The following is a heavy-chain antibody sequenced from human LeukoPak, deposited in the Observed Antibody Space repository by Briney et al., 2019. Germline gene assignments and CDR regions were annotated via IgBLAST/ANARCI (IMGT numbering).Heavy chain of an antibody. V-gene: IGHV3-11*01. CDR2: ISSSGSTI. CDR3: ARHHIGDYGIYGDDAFDI. CDR1: GFTFSDYY. Sequence: GGSLRLSCAASGFTFSDYYMSWIRQAPGKGLEWVSYISSSGSTIYYADSVKGRFTISRDNAKNSLYLQMNSLRAEDTAVYYCARHHIGDYGIYGDDAFDIWGQETMVTVSS. D-gene: IGHD2-21*01. J-gene: IGHJ3*02.